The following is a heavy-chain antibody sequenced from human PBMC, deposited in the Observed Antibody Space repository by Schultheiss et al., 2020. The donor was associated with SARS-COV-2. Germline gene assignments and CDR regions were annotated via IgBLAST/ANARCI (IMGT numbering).Heavy chain of an antibody. J-gene: IGHJ4*02. CDR2: IKSKTDGGTT. CDR3: TTSAPEDYLIYDFWSGYYPFDY. D-gene: IGHD3-3*01. V-gene: IGHV3-15*01. CDR1: GFTFSDYY. Sequence: GESLKISCAASGFTFSDYYMSWIRQAPGKGLEWVGRIKSKTDGGTTDYAAPVKGRFTISRDDSKNTLYLQMNSLKTEDTAVYYYTTSAPEDYLIYDFWSGYYPFDYWGQGTLVTVSS.